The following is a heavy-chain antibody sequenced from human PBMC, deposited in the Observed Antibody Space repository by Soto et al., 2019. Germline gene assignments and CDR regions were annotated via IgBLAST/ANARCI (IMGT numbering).Heavy chain of an antibody. D-gene: IGHD4-17*01. CDR3: AVTVTTHYGMDV. V-gene: IGHV1-69*01. CDR1: GGTFSSYA. CDR2: IIPIFGTA. J-gene: IGHJ6*02. Sequence: QVQLVQSGAEVKKPGSSVKVSCKASGGTFSSYAISWVRQAPGHGLEWMGGIIPIFGTANYAQKFQGRVTITADEATSTAYMELSSLRSEDTAVYYCAVTVTTHYGMDVWGQGTTVTVSS.